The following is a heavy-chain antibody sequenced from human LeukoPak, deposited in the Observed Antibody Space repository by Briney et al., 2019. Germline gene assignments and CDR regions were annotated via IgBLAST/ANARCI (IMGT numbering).Heavy chain of an antibody. D-gene: IGHD3-10*01. CDR3: ARHPPYFGSGHYFDY. CDR1: GCSFTSYW. Sequence: GESLKISCKGSGCSFTSYWIGWVRQMPGKGLEWMGIIYPGDSDTRYSPSFQGQVTISADKSISTAYLQWSSLKASDTAIYYCARHPPYFGSGHYFDYWGQGTPVTVSS. V-gene: IGHV5-51*01. CDR2: IYPGDSDT. J-gene: IGHJ4*02.